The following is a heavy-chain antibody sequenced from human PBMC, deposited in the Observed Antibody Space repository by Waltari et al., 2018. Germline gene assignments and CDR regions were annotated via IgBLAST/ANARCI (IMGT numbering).Heavy chain of an antibody. CDR3: ARGQQLAPKNMDV. V-gene: IGHV4-34*01. CDR1: GGSFSGYY. Sequence: QVQLQQWGAGLLKPPETLSLTCAVYGGSFSGYYWSWIRQPPGKGLEWIGEINHSGSTHYNPSLKSRVTISVDTSKNQFSLKLSSVTAADTAVYYCARGQQLAPKNMDVWGKGTTVTISS. D-gene: IGHD6-13*01. J-gene: IGHJ6*03. CDR2: INHSGST.